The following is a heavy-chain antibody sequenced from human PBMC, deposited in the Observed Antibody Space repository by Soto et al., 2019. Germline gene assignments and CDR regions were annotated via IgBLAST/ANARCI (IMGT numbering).Heavy chain of an antibody. Sequence: SETLSLTCTVSGGSISSYYWSWIRQPPGKGLEWIGYIYYSGSTNYNPSLKSRVTISVDTSKNQFSLKLSSVTAADTAVYYCASSSYYDFWSGPRDWFDPWGQGTLVTVSS. J-gene: IGHJ5*02. V-gene: IGHV4-59*01. CDR3: ASSSYYDFWSGPRDWFDP. CDR1: GGSISSYY. CDR2: IYYSGST. D-gene: IGHD3-3*01.